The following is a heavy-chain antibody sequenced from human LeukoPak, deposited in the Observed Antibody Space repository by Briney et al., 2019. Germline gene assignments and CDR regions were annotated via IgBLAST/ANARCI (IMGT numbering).Heavy chain of an antibody. CDR1: GGSISNSGYY. V-gene: IGHV4-39*01. Sequence: SETLSLTCTVSGGSISNSGYYWGWIRQPPGKGLEWIGSIYYTGNAYYNPSLNSRVTISVDTSKNQFSLKLSSVTDADTAIYYCARLTSGWYVIYWGQGTLVTVSS. D-gene: IGHD6-19*01. J-gene: IGHJ4*02. CDR2: IYYTGNA. CDR3: ARLTSGWYVIY.